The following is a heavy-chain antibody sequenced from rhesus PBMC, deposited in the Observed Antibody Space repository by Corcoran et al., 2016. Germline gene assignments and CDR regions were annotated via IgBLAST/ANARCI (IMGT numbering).Heavy chain of an antibody. CDR2: SGGSSRST. CDR3: ARKLPYCSSTYCSSSYSLDV. CDR1: GGSISGYY. Sequence: QLQLQESGPGLVKPSETLSLTCAVSGGSISGYYWNWIRHPPGKGLEGIGYSGGSSRSTYHNPSLKSRVTISTDTSKNQFSLKLSSVTAADTAVYYCARKLPYCSSTYCSSSYSLDVWGRGVLVTVSS. J-gene: IGHJ5-2*02. V-gene: IGHV4-165*02. D-gene: IGHD2-15*01.